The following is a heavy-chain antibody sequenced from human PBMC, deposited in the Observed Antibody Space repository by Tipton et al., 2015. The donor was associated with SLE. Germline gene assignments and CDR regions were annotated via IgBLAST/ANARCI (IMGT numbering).Heavy chain of an antibody. J-gene: IGHJ4*02. CDR3: ASSEVTHGVGF. D-gene: IGHD2-21*02. V-gene: IGHV3-48*03. CDR1: GFAFSSYE. CDR2: ISSNIRDI. Sequence: SLRLSCAASGFAFSSYEMNWVRQAPGKGLEWVSYISSNIRDIYYADSVKGRFTISRDDARNSFFLQMNSLRPDDTAVYYCASSEVTHGVGFWGRGIRVTVSS.